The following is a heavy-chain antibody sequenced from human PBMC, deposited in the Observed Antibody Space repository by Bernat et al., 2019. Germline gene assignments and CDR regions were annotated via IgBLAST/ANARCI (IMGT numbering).Heavy chain of an antibody. CDR3: ARDTNRDGSELGY. V-gene: IGHV3-33*08. Sequence: VQLVESGGGLVQPGGSLRLSCAASGFTFNSYWMSWVRQAPGKGLEWVAVIWYDGSNKYYADSVKGRFTISRDNSKNTLYLQMNSLRAEDTAVYYCARDTNRDGSELGYWGQGTLVTVSS. CDR2: IWYDGSNK. CDR1: GFTFNSYW. J-gene: IGHJ4*02. D-gene: IGHD5-24*01.